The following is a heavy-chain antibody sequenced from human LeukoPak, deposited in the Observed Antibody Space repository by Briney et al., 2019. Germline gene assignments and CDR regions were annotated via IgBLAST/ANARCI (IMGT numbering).Heavy chain of an antibody. CDR3: ARGGLWFGEYNYGMDV. Sequence: SETLSLTCTVSGGSISSSSYYWGWIRQPPGKGLEWIGSIYYSGSTYYNPSLKSRVTISVDTSKNQFSLKLSSVTAADTAVYYCARGGLWFGEYNYGMDVWGQGTTVTVSS. D-gene: IGHD3-10*01. V-gene: IGHV4-39*01. CDR1: GGSISSSSYY. CDR2: IYYSGST. J-gene: IGHJ6*02.